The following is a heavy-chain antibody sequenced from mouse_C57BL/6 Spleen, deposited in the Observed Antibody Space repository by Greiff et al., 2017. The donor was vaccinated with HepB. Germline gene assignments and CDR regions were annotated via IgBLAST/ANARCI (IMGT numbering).Heavy chain of an antibody. CDR1: GFNIKDYY. D-gene: IGHD2-12*01. Sequence: EVNLVESGAELVRPGASVKLSCTASGFNIKDYYMHWVKQRPEQGLEWIGRIDPEDGDTEYAPKFQGKATMTADTSSDTAYLQLSSLTSEDTAVYYCTTAVLRPYYFDYWGQGTTLTVSS. J-gene: IGHJ2*01. CDR2: IDPEDGDT. V-gene: IGHV14-1*01. CDR3: TTAVLRPYYFDY.